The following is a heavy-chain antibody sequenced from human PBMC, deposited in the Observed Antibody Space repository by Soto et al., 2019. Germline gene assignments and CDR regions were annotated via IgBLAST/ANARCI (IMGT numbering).Heavy chain of an antibody. V-gene: IGHV4-31*03. CDR1: GGSISSGGYY. CDR2: IYYSGST. J-gene: IGHJ5*02. Sequence: SSETLSLTCTVSGGSISSGGYYWSWIRQHPGKGLEWIGYIYYSGSTYYNPSLKSRVTISVDTSKNQFSLKLSSVTAADTAVYYCARVEVPTVDWFDPWGQGTLVTVSS. CDR3: ARVEVPTVDWFDP. D-gene: IGHD4-4*01.